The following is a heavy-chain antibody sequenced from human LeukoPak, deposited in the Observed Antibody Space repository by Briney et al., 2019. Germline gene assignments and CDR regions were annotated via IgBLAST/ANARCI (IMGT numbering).Heavy chain of an antibody. D-gene: IGHD4-11*01. CDR3: ANRAGYSNQKFDY. J-gene: IGHJ4*02. CDR1: GFTFSTHA. V-gene: IGHV3-23*01. CDR2: VTGSGDTT. Sequence: PGGSLRLSCEASGFTFSTHAMSWVRQAPGKGLEWVSGVTGSGDTTFYADAVKGRFTISRDNSKNTLYLQMNSLRAEDTAVYYCANRAGYSNQKFDYWGQGTLVTVSS.